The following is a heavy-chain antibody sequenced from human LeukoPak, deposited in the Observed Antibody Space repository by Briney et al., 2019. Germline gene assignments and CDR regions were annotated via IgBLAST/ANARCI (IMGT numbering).Heavy chain of an antibody. CDR2: IWNDGSDK. J-gene: IGHJ4*02. Sequence: PGGSLRLSCAASGFTFSSYGMHWARQAPGKGLEWVAVIWNDGSDKYYADSVKGRFTISRDNSKNTLYLQMNSLRAEDTAVYYCAKPTRGSGSFLIDFWGQGTLVPVSS. CDR3: AKPTRGSGSFLIDF. CDR1: GFTFSSYG. D-gene: IGHD1-26*01. V-gene: IGHV3-33*06.